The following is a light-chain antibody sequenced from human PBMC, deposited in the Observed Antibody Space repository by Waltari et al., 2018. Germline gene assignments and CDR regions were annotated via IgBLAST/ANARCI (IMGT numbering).Light chain of an antibody. CDR2: DAS. CDR3: QQRSNWPPLT. J-gene: IGKJ4*01. Sequence: EIVLTQSPATLSLSPGERATLSCRARHSVGTFLAWYQQKPGQAPRLLIHDASNRVTGIPGRFSGSGSGTDFTLTISSLEPEDFAVYYCQQRSNWPPLTFGGGTKVEIK. V-gene: IGKV3-11*01. CDR1: HSVGTF.